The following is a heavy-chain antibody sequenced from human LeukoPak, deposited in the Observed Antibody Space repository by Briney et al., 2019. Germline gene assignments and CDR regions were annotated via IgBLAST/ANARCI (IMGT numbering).Heavy chain of an antibody. V-gene: IGHV3-74*01. Sequence: GGSLRLSCAGSGFTLSSNWMHWVRQAPGKGLVWVSRLYSDGSRKNYADPVKGRFTISGDNAKNSLYLQMNSLRAEDTAVYYCARGVVVAATVDYWGQGTLVTVSS. CDR1: GFTLSSNW. D-gene: IGHD2-15*01. CDR2: LYSDGSRK. J-gene: IGHJ4*02. CDR3: ARGVVVAATVDY.